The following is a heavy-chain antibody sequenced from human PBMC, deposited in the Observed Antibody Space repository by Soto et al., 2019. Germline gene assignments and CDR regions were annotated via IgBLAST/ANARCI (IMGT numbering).Heavy chain of an antibody. Sequence: GESLKISCEGSGYIFNNYWIGWVRQMPGRGLEWMGIIYPDDSDTRYSPSFQGQVTISADKSITTAYLQWSSLKASDTAMYYCAHTLTRYSGSYTGAYYYYGMDVWGQGTTVTVSS. CDR1: GYIFNNYW. V-gene: IGHV5-51*01. CDR3: AHTLTRYSGSYTGAYYYYGMDV. D-gene: IGHD1-26*01. CDR2: IYPDDSDT. J-gene: IGHJ6*02.